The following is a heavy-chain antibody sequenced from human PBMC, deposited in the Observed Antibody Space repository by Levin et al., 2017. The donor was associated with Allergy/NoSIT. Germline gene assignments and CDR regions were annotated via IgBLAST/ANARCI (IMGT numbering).Heavy chain of an antibody. D-gene: IGHD5-12*01. CDR1: GGTFSSYA. CDR2: IIPIFGTA. V-gene: IGHV1-69*01. J-gene: IGHJ6*02. Sequence: KISCKASGGTFSSYAISWVRQAPGQGLEWMGGIIPIFGTANYAQKFQGRVTITADESTSTAYMELSSLRSEDTAVYYCARAHSAINSGYDLYYYYYGMDVWGQGTTVTVSS. CDR3: ARAHSAINSGYDLYYYYYGMDV.